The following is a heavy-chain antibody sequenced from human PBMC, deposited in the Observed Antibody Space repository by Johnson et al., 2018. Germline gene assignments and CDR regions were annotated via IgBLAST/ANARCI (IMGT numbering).Heavy chain of an antibody. CDR2: ITTSRSSI. CDR1: GFTFSSYS. V-gene: IGHV3-21*01. J-gene: IGHJ4*02. D-gene: IGHD3-10*01. CDR3: VRDFSTMVRGLLVEYFDY. Sequence: VQLVESGGGLVKPGGSLRLSCAASGFTFSSYSMNWVRQAPWKGLEWVSSITTSRSSIYYADSVKGRFTISRDNAKNSLFLQMNSLRAEDTAVYYFVRDFSTMVRGLLVEYFDYGGQGTLVTVSA.